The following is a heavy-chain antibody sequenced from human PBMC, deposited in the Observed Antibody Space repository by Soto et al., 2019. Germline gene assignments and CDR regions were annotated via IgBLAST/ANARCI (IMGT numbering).Heavy chain of an antibody. J-gene: IGHJ4*02. V-gene: IGHV1-8*01. CDR2: MNPNSGNT. CDR3: ARCVRAYYYDSSGPGLRY. Sequence: ASVKVSCKASGYTFTSYDINWVRQATGQGLEWMGWMNPNSGNTGYAQKFQGRVTMTRNTSLSTAYMELSSLRSEDTAVYYCARCVRAYYYDSSGPGLRYWGQGTLVTVSS. CDR1: GYTFTSYD. D-gene: IGHD3-22*01.